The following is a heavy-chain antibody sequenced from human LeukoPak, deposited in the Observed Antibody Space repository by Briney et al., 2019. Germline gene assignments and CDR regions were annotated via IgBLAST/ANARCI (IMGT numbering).Heavy chain of an antibody. V-gene: IGHV4-59*08. CDR3: AGLGPDWGSFHHWYFDL. J-gene: IGHJ2*01. CDR2: IYYSGGT. D-gene: IGHD7-27*01. Sequence: SETLSLTCTVSGGSISSYYWSWIRQPPGKGLEWIGYIYYSGGTSYNPSLKSRVTISVDTSKNQFSLKLSSVTAADTAVYYCAGLGPDWGSFHHWYFDLWGRGTLVTVSS. CDR1: GGSISSYY.